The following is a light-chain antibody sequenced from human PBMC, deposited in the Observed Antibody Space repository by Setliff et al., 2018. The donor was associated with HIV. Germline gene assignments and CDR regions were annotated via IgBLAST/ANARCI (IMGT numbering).Light chain of an antibody. Sequence: QSVLTQPASVSGSPGPSITISCTGNSIDIGSYNYVSWYQQHPVKAPKLMIYEVSNRPSDVSNRFSGSKSGNTASLTISGLQAEDEADYYCTSFTISGPSFGTGTKVTVL. CDR1: SIDIGSYNY. CDR2: EVS. CDR3: TSFTISGPS. V-gene: IGLV2-14*01. J-gene: IGLJ1*01.